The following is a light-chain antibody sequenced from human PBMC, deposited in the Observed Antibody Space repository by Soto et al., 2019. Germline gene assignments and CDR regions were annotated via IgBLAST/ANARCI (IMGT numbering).Light chain of an antibody. CDR3: CSSAGSYTVV. CDR1: SSDVGGYNY. CDR2: DVD. J-gene: IGLJ1*01. Sequence: SVLTPPRSVSGSPGQSVTISCTGTSSDVGGYNYVSWYRHHPGKAPKLMIYDVDKRPSGVPGRFSGSKSGKAASLTMSGLQAEDEADYSCCSSAGSYTVVCVTGKKVTVL. V-gene: IGLV2-11*01.